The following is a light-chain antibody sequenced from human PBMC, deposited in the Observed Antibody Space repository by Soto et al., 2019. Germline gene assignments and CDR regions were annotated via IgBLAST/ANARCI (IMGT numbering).Light chain of an antibody. CDR3: CSYAGNSLWV. V-gene: IGLV2-11*01. Sequence: QSALTQPRSVSGSPGQSVTISCNGSSSDVGGSKFVSWYQQHPVKAPKLVIYDVTKRPSGVPDRFSGSKSGNTASLTISGLQADDEADYYCCSYAGNSLWVFGGGTMLTVL. CDR2: DVT. CDR1: SSDVGGSKF. J-gene: IGLJ3*02.